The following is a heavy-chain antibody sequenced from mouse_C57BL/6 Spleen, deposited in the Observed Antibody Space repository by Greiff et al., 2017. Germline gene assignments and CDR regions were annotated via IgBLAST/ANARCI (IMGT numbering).Heavy chain of an antibody. CDR2: ISSGSSTI. Sequence: EVKLVESGGGLVKPGGSLKLSCAASGFTFSDYGMHWVRQAPEKGLEWVAYISSGSSTIYYADTVKGRFTISRDNAKNTLFLQMTSLRSEDTAMYYCARNYRNYLDYWGQGTTLTVSS. CDR1: GFTFSDYG. V-gene: IGHV5-17*01. D-gene: IGHD1-1*01. J-gene: IGHJ2*01. CDR3: ARNYRNYLDY.